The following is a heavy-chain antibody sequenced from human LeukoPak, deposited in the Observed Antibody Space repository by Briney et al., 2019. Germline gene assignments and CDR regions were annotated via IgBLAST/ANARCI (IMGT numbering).Heavy chain of an antibody. CDR2: IYTSGST. CDR3: ARGRYSSSYDAFDI. D-gene: IGHD6-13*01. CDR1: GGSISSYY. Sequence: PSETLSLTCTVSGGSISSYYWSWIRQPAGKGLEWIGRIYTSGSTNYNPSLKSRVTMSVDTSKNQFSLKLSSVTAADTAVYYCARGRYSSSYDAFDIWGQGTLVTVSS. J-gene: IGHJ3*02. V-gene: IGHV4-4*07.